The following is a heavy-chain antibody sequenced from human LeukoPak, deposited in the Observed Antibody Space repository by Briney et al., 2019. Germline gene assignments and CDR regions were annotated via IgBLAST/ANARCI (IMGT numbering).Heavy chain of an antibody. Sequence: GGSLRLSCAASGFTVSSNYMSWVRQAPGKGLEWVSVIYSGGSTYYADSVKGRFTISRDNSKNSLYLQMNSLRAEDTAVYYCASHHFDYSADYWGQGALVTVSS. J-gene: IGHJ4*02. V-gene: IGHV3-53*01. D-gene: IGHD4-11*01. CDR1: GFTVSSNY. CDR2: IYSGGST. CDR3: ASHHFDYSADY.